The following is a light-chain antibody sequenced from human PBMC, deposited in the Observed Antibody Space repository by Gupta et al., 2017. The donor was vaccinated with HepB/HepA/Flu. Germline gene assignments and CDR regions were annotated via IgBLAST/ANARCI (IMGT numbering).Light chain of an antibody. V-gene: IGKV3-15*01. J-gene: IGKJ4*01. CDR2: GAS. CDR3: QQDNNSLT. CDR1: QSVSSN. Sequence: EIVMTQSPATLSVSPGERATLSCRASQSVSSNLAWYQQKPGQAPRLIIYGASNRATGIPDRFSGSGYGKEFTLTISSRQYEDCAVYYGQQDNNSLTFGGGTKVEIK.